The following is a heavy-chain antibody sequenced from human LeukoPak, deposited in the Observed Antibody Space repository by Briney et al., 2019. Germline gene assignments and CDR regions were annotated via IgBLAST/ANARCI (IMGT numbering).Heavy chain of an antibody. V-gene: IGHV3-30*04. CDR1: GFTFSSYA. CDR3: AREGYDSSSSFDY. D-gene: IGHD3-22*01. CDR2: ISYDGSNK. Sequence: GGSLRLSCAASGFTFSSYAMHWVRQAPGKGLEWVAVISYDGSNKYYADSVKGRFTISRDNSKNTLYLQMNSLRAEDTAVYYRAREGYDSSSSFDYWGQGTLVTVSS. J-gene: IGHJ4*02.